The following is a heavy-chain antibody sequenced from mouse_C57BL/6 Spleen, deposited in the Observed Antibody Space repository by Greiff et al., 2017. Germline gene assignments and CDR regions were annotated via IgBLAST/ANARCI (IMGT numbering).Heavy chain of an antibody. D-gene: IGHD1-1*01. CDR1: GYAFSSSW. CDR3: AREDTTVVAYYYAMDY. J-gene: IGHJ4*01. CDR2: IYPGDGDT. Sequence: QVQLQQSGPELVKPGASVKISCKASGYAFSSSWMNWLKQRPGKGLEWIGRIYPGDGDTNYNGKFKGKATLTADKSSSTAYMQLSSLTSEDSAVYFGAREDTTVVAYYYAMDYWGQGTSVTVSS. V-gene: IGHV1-82*01.